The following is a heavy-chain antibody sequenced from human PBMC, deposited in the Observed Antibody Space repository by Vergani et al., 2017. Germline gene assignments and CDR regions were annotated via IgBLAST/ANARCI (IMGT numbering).Heavy chain of an antibody. CDR3: ARHKEQLVPGNYYYYYYMDV. V-gene: IGHV4-39*01. CDR2: IYYSGST. Sequence: QLQLQESDPGLVKPSETLSLTCTVSGGSIRGTFYYWGWIRQPPGKGLEWIGTIYYSGSTYYNPSLKSRVTISVDTSKNQFSLKLNSVTAADTAVYYCARHKEQLVPGNYYYYYYMDVWGKGP. D-gene: IGHD6-13*01. J-gene: IGHJ6*03. CDR1: GGSIRGTFYY.